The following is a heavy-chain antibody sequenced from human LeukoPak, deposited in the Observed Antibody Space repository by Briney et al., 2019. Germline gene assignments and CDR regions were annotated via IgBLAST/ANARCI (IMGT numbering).Heavy chain of an antibody. CDR3: AKDIRSYGLGL. D-gene: IGHD5-18*01. Sequence: GGSLRLSCAASGFTFSSYAMHWVRQAPGKGREWVSLVSGDGGSTYYADSVKGRFTISRDNSKNSLYLQMNSLRTEDTALYYCAKDIRSYGLGLWGQGTLVTVSS. CDR1: GFTFSSYA. CDR2: VSGDGGST. J-gene: IGHJ4*02. V-gene: IGHV3-43*02.